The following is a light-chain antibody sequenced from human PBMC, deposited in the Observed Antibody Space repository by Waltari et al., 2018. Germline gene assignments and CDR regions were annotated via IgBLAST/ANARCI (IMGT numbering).Light chain of an antibody. CDR3: CSFTSTSSWV. CDR1: SSDIGAYNY. CDR2: DVN. Sequence: HSALTPPPSVSGSPGQSITISCTGTSSDIGAYNYVSWYQQHPGKAPKLIIFDVNNRPSGVSSRFSGSKSGNTASLTISGLQAEDEADFYCCSFTSTSSWVFGGGTKLTVL. J-gene: IGLJ3*02. V-gene: IGLV2-14*03.